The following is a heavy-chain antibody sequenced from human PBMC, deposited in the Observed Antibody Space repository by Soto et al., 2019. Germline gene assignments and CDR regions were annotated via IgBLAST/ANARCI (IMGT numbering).Heavy chain of an antibody. CDR1: GGSISSGGYY. CDR2: IYYSGGT. V-gene: IGHV4-31*03. CDR3: AVYYDYVWGSYRLYFDY. D-gene: IGHD3-16*02. Sequence: QVQLQESGPGLVKPSQTLSLTCTVSGGSISSGGYYWSWIRQHPGKGLEWIGYIYYSGGTYYNPSLTSRVTISVDTSKNQFSLKLSSVTAADTAVYYCAVYYDYVWGSYRLYFDYWGQGTLVTVSS. J-gene: IGHJ4*02.